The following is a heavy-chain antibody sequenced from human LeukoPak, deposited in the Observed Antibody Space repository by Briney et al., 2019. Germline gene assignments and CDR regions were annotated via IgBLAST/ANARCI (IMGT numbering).Heavy chain of an antibody. V-gene: IGHV5-51*01. CDR2: IYPGDSDT. Sequence: GESLKISCKGSGYGFTSYWIGWVRQMPGKGLEWMGIIYPGDSDTRYSPSFQGQVTISADKSISTAYLQWSSLKASDTAMYYCASLTYYYDSCGYPSPRHDAFDIWGQGTMVTVSS. CDR1: GYGFTSYW. D-gene: IGHD3-22*01. J-gene: IGHJ3*02. CDR3: ASLTYYYDSCGYPSPRHDAFDI.